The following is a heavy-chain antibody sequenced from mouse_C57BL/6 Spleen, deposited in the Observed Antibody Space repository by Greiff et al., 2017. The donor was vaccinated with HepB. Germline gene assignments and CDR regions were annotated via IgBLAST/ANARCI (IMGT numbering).Heavy chain of an antibody. Sequence: VQLQQSGPELVKPGASVKISCKASGYSFTGYYMNWVKQSPEKSLEWIGEINPSTGGTTYNQKFKAKATLTVDKSSSTAYMQLKSLTSEDSAVYYCARFPYYYGSSPFDYWGQGTTLTVSS. V-gene: IGHV1-42*01. CDR1: GYSFTGYY. CDR3: ARFPYYYGSSPFDY. CDR2: INPSTGGT. J-gene: IGHJ2*01. D-gene: IGHD1-1*01.